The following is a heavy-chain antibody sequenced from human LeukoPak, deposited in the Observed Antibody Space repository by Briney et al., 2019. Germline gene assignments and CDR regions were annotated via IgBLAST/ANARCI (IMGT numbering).Heavy chain of an antibody. J-gene: IGHJ4*02. CDR1: GFTFSNFK. CDR2: ISGTSTEK. D-gene: IGHD3-16*01. CDR3: ARDGGGLDS. Sequence: PGGSLRLSCAASGFTFSNFKMNWVRQAPGKGLEWVSSISGTSTEKRYADAVKGRFTISRDNAKNSLYLQMSSLRAEDTAVYYCARDGGGLDSWGQGTLVTVSS. V-gene: IGHV3-21*01.